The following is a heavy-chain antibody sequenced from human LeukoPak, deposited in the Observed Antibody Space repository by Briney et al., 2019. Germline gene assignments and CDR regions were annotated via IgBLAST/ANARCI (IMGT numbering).Heavy chain of an antibody. CDR1: GGSISSYY. D-gene: IGHD3-22*01. Sequence: SETLSLTCTVSGGSISSYYWSWIRQPPGKGLEWIGYIYYSGSTNYNPSLKSRVTISVDTSKNQFSLMLTSVTAADTAVYYCAREADYYDSSGYYGNYYYYMDVWGKGTTVTVSS. CDR2: IYYSGST. J-gene: IGHJ6*03. V-gene: IGHV4-59*01. CDR3: AREADYYDSSGYYGNYYYYMDV.